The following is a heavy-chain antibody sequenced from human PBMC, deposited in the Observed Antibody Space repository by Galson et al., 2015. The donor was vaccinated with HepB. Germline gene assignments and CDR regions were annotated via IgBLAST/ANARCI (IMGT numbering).Heavy chain of an antibody. CDR3: ARGMDTAMVSYYFDY. CDR2: ISYDGSNK. V-gene: IGHV3-30-3*01. CDR1: GFTFSSYA. Sequence: SLRLSCAASGFTFSSYAMHWVRQAPGKGLEWVAVISYDGSNKYYADSVEGRFTISRDNSKNTLYLQMNSLRAEDTAVYYCARGMDTAMVSYYFDYWGQGTLVTVSS. J-gene: IGHJ4*02. D-gene: IGHD5-18*01.